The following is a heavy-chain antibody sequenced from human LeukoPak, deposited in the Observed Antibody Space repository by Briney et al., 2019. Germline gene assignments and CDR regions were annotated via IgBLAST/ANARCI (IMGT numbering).Heavy chain of an antibody. V-gene: IGHV5-51*01. J-gene: IGHJ4*02. Sequence: GESLKISCKGYGYSFSNFWIGWVRQMPGKGLEWMGIIYPGDSHTRHSLSFQGQVTITTDKSISTAYLQWSSLKASDTAMYYCARVGSGATPFDYWGQGTLVTVSS. D-gene: IGHD1-26*01. CDR2: IYPGDSHT. CDR3: ARVGSGATPFDY. CDR1: GYSFSNFW.